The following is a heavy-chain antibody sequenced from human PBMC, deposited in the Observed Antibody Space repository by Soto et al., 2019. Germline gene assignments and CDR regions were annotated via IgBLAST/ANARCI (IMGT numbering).Heavy chain of an antibody. V-gene: IGHV4-39*07. CDR2: IYYSGST. CDR3: AIDLGGRADY. CDR1: GDSISSRSYY. J-gene: IGHJ4*02. D-gene: IGHD3-10*01. Sequence: AETLSLTCTFTGDSISSRSYYWGWIRQPPGKALEWIGSIYYSGSTYNNPSLRSRVSMSIDTSKDQFSLRLTSVTAADTAVYYCAIDLGGRADYWGQGILVTVPQ.